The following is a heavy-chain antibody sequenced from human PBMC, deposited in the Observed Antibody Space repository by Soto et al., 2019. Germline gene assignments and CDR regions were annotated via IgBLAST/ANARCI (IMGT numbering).Heavy chain of an antibody. D-gene: IGHD1-1*01. CDR1: GFTISGKKY. CDR2: LYDIDGS. V-gene: IGHV3-53*01. J-gene: IGHJ3*01. Sequence: DVQLVESGGGLIQPGESLRLSCGAFGFTISGKKYVAWVRQAPGKGLEWVSALYDIDGSFYADFVKGRFTTSSDRSKTTVYLQMNDLRPDDTTVYYCATWHEREHAYDVWGLGTTVTVSS. CDR3: ATWHEREHAYDV.